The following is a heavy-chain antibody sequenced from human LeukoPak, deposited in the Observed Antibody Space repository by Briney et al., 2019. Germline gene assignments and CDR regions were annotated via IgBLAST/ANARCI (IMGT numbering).Heavy chain of an antibody. CDR2: IWFDGGYK. Sequence: GGSLRLSCAASGFTFSSYGMHWVRQAPGKGLEWVAVIWFDGGYKYYADSVKGRFTISRDNSKNTLYLQMNSLRAEDTAVYYCARREAYYSDSSGSYYYYHGMDVWGQGTTVTVSS. CDR1: GFTFSSYG. V-gene: IGHV3-33*01. CDR3: ARREAYYSDSSGSYYYYHGMDV. D-gene: IGHD3-22*01. J-gene: IGHJ6*02.